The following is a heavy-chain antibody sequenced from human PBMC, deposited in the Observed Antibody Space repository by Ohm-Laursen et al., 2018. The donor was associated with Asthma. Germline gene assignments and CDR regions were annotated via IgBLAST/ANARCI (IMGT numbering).Heavy chain of an antibody. CDR2: ISYDGRNK. D-gene: IGHD2-2*01. V-gene: IGHV3-30*18. CDR3: VKGLKYQLLSAAFDI. CDR1: GFTLKTYG. Sequence: RSLRLSCSASGFTLKTYGIHWVRQAPGKGLEWVAVISYDGRNKYYGDSVKGRFTISRDNSKNTLYLQMSSLRAEDTAVYYCVKGLKYQLLSAAFDIWGQGTMVTVSS. J-gene: IGHJ3*02.